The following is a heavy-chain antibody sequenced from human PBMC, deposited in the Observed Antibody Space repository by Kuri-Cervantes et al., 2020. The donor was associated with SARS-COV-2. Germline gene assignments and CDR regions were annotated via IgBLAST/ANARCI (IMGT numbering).Heavy chain of an antibody. D-gene: IGHD3-16*01. CDR2: IWYDGSNK. J-gene: IGHJ6*02. V-gene: IGHV3-30-3*01. Sequence: GGSLRLSCAASRFTFSSYAMHWVRQAPGKGLEWVAVIWYDGSNKYYADSVKGRFTISRDNSKNTLYLQVNSLRAEDTAVYYCTRAPSGEYGGSRGYYYGMDVWGQGTTVTVSS. CDR1: RFTFSSYA. CDR3: TRAPSGEYGGSRGYYYGMDV.